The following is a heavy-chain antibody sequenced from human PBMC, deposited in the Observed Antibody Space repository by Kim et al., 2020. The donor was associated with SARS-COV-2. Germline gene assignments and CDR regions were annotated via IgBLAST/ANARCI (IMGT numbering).Heavy chain of an antibody. CDR3: ARSYYYDSSGYYLDYFDD. J-gene: IGHJ4*02. D-gene: IGHD3-22*01. CDR1: GGSISSSSYY. CDR2: IYYSGST. V-gene: IGHV4-39*01. Sequence: SETLSLTCTVSGGSISSSSYYWGWIRQPPGKGLEWIGSIYYSGSTYYNPSLKSRVTISVDTSKNQFSLKLSSVTAADTAVYYCARSYYYDSSGYYLDYFDDWGKGTLVTVSS.